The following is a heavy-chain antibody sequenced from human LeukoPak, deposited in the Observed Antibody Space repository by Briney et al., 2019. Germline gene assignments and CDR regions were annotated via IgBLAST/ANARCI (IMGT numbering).Heavy chain of an antibody. J-gene: IGHJ4*02. CDR1: GFTFSSYG. CDR3: AKDLINYGSGSYYHFDY. D-gene: IGHD3-10*01. Sequence: PGGSLRLSCAASGFTFSSYGMHWVRQAPGKGLEWVAFIRYDGSNKYYADSVKGRFTISRDNSKNTLYLQMNSLRAEDTAVYYCAKDLINYGSGSYYHFDYWGQGTLVTVSS. V-gene: IGHV3-30*02. CDR2: IRYDGSNK.